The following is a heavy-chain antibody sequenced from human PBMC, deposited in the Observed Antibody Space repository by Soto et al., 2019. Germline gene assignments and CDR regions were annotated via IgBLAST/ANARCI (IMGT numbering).Heavy chain of an antibody. D-gene: IGHD3-16*01. V-gene: IGHV3-23*01. CDR2: ISGSGGST. Sequence: GGSLRLSCAASGFTFSSYAMSWVRQAPGKGLEWVSAISGSGGSTYYADSVKGRFTISRDNSKNTLYLQMNSLRAEDTAVYYCAKVFFDYVWETMTMDYWGQGTPVTVSS. CDR1: GFTFSSYA. CDR3: AKVFFDYVWETMTMDY. J-gene: IGHJ4*02.